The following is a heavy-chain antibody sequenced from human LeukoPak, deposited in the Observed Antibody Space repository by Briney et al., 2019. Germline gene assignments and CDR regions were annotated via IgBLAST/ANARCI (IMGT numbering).Heavy chain of an antibody. J-gene: IGHJ6*03. CDR2: ISSIGST. CDR3: ARQRCSGNTCYRVDQLYYMDV. V-gene: IGHV4-59*08. Sequence: SETLSLTCSVSDDSFSTHYWTWIRQPPGKGLEWIGYISSIGSTNYNPSLKSRVTISIDTSKSQFSLKLTSVTAADTGVYYCARQRCSGNTCYRVDQLYYMDVWGKGTTVTVSS. D-gene: IGHD2-15*01. CDR1: DDSFSTHY.